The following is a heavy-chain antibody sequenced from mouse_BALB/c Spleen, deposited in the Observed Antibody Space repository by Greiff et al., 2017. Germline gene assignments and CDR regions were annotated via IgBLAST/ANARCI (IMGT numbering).Heavy chain of an antibody. CDR1: GFTFSSYA. J-gene: IGHJ2*01. V-gene: IGHV5-6-5*01. CDR3: ARGGAPFDY. CDR2: ISSGGST. Sequence: EVKLMESGGGLVKPGGSLKLSCAASGFTFSSYAMSWVRQTPEKRLEWVASISSGGSTYYPDSVKGRFTISRDNARNILYLQMSSLRSEDTAMYYCARGGAPFDYWGQGTTLTVSS.